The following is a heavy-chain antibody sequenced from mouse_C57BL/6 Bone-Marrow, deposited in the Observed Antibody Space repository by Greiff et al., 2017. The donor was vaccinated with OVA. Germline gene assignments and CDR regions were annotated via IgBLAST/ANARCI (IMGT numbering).Heavy chain of an antibody. CDR2: INYDGSST. CDR1: GFTFSDYY. J-gene: IGHJ2*01. CDR3: AREENGYFFDY. D-gene: IGHD2-3*01. Sequence: DVKLVESEGGLVQPGSSMKLSCTASGFTFSDYYMAWVRQVPEKGLEWVANINYDGSSTYYLDSLKSRFIISRDNAKNILYLQMSRLKSEETATYYSAREENGYFFDYWGQGTTLTVSS. V-gene: IGHV5-16*01.